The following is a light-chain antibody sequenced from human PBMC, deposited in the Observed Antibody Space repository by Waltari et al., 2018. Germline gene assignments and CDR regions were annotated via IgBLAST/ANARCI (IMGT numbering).Light chain of an antibody. Sequence: DIQMTQSPSSVSASIGDRVTITCRASQGINKWLVWYQQKPGKAPNVLIYAASTLQSGVPSRYSGSGFGSDFTLTIGSLEPEDFATYFCQQANSLPFALGGGTKVEIK. CDR2: AAS. J-gene: IGKJ4*01. V-gene: IGKV1-12*02. CDR3: QQANSLPFA. CDR1: QGINKW.